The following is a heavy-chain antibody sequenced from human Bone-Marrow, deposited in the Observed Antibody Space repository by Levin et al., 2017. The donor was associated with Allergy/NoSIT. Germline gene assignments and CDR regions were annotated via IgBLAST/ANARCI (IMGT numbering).Heavy chain of an antibody. D-gene: IGHD6-19*01. CDR2: IYTSGST. V-gene: IGHV4-61*02. CDR1: GGSISSGSYY. CDR3: ARAVSSGWVGPGY. Sequence: SETLSLTCTVSGGSISSGSYYWSWIRQPAGKGLEWIGRIYTSGSTNYNPSLKSRVTISVDTSKNQFSLKLSSVTAADTAVYYCARAVSSGWVGPGYWGQGTLVTVSS. J-gene: IGHJ4*02.